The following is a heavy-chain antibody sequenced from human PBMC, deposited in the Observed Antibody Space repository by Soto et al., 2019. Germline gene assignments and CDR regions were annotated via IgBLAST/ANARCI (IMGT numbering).Heavy chain of an antibody. Sequence: PWGSLRLSCAASGFTFSSYAMHWVRQAPGKGLEWVAVISYDGSNKYYADSVKGRFTISRDNSKNTLYLQMNSLRAEDTAVYYCARDRVRKGGGNRLSPFDYWGQGTLVTVSS. CDR2: ISYDGSNK. CDR3: ARDRVRKGGGNRLSPFDY. D-gene: IGHD2-15*01. V-gene: IGHV3-30-3*01. J-gene: IGHJ4*02. CDR1: GFTFSSYA.